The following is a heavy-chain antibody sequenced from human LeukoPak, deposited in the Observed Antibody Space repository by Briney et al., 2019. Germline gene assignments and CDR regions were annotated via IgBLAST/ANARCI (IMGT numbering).Heavy chain of an antibody. CDR3: ARANEIWFGEPIDAFDI. V-gene: IGHV1-18*01. D-gene: IGHD3-10*01. J-gene: IGHJ3*02. CDR2: ISAYNGNT. Sequence: ASVTVSCKASGYTFTSYGISWVRPAPGQGLEWMGWISAYNGNTNYAQKLQGRVTMTTDTSTSTAYMGLRSLRSDDTAVYYCARANEIWFGEPIDAFDIWGQGTMVTVSS. CDR1: GYTFTSYG.